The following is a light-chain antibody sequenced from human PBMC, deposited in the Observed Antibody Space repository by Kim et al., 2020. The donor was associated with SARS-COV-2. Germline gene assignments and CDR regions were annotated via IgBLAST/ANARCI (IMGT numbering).Light chain of an antibody. V-gene: IGKV3-15*01. J-gene: IGKJ4*01. Sequence: VSPVERASLSCRASQTVSGNLAWYQQKPGQAPRLLIYGASTRATGVPDRFSGSGSGTEFTLTISSLQSEDFAVYYCQQYNSWPPLTFGGGTKLEI. CDR2: GAS. CDR1: QTVSGN. CDR3: QQYNSWPPLT.